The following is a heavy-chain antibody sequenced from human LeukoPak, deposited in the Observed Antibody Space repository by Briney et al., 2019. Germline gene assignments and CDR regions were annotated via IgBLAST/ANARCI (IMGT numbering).Heavy chain of an antibody. CDR3: ARGSGAFWNYVWGSYRYAFDI. D-gene: IGHD3-16*02. J-gene: IGHJ3*02. Sequence: GASVKVSCKASGYTFTSYDINWVRQATGQGLEWMGWMNPNSGNTGYAQKFQGRVTMTRNTSISTAYMELSSLRSEGTAVYHCARGSGAFWNYVWGSYRYAFDIWGQGTMVTVSS. CDR1: GYTFTSYD. CDR2: MNPNSGNT. V-gene: IGHV1-8*01.